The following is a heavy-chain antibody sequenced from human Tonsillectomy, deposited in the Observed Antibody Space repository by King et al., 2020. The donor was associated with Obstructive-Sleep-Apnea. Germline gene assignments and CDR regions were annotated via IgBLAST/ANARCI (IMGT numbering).Heavy chain of an antibody. CDR1: GGSFSGYY. CDR2: INHSGST. V-gene: IGHV4-34*01. D-gene: IGHD3-3*01. CDR3: TRGRETTIFGVVVNCDA. J-gene: IGHJ5*02. Sequence: VQLQRWGAGLLKPSETLSLTCAVYGGSFSGYYWTWIRQPPGKGLEWIGEINHSGSTNYNPSLKSRVTISVHTSKNQFSLKLTSVTAADTAVYYCTRGRETTIFGVVVNCDAWGQGTLAT.